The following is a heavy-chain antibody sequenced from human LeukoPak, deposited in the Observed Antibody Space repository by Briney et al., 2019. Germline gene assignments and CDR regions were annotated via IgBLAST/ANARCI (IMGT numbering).Heavy chain of an antibody. Sequence: GASVKVSCKASGYTFTGYYMHWVRQVPGQGLEWMGWINPNSGGTNYAQKFQGRVTMTRDTSISTAYMELSRLRSDDTAVYYCARDRGSSWYPVYYYMDVWGKGTTVTVSS. V-gene: IGHV1-2*02. CDR2: INPNSGGT. J-gene: IGHJ6*03. CDR1: GYTFTGYY. D-gene: IGHD6-13*01. CDR3: ARDRGSSWYPVYYYMDV.